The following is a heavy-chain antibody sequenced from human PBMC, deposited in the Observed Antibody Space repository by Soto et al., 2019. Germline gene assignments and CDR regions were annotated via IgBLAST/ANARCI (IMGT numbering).Heavy chain of an antibody. Sequence: EVQLVESGGGLVEPGGSLRLSCAASGFTFSSYSMNWVRQAPGKGLEWVSSISSSSSYIYYADSVKGRFTISRDNAKNSLYLQMNSLRAEDTAVYYCAREQLTDFGSDYFDCWGQGTLVTVSS. J-gene: IGHJ4*02. CDR3: AREQLTDFGSDYFDC. V-gene: IGHV3-21*01. CDR1: GFTFSSYS. D-gene: IGHD1-1*01. CDR2: ISSSSSYI.